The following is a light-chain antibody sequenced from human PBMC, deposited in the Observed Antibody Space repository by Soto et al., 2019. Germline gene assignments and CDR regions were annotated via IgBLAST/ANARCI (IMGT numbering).Light chain of an antibody. CDR2: GGS. V-gene: IGKV3-20*01. CDR1: QSVGSRW. Sequence: EIVLTQSPGTVSLSPGERATLSCRACQSVGSRWLAWYQQKPGQAPRVLIYGGSNRATGIPDRFSGSGSGTDFTLAFSRLEPEDFAVYHCQQYYSSRTFGQGTKVEMK. CDR3: QQYYSSRT. J-gene: IGKJ1*01.